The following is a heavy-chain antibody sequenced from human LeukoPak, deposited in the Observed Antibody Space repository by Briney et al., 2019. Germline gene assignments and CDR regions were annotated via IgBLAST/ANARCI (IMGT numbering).Heavy chain of an antibody. J-gene: IGHJ4*02. CDR3: AKEVGAAADYYFDS. CDR1: GFTFSSYG. D-gene: IGHD6-13*01. Sequence: QTGGSLRLSCATSGFTFSSYGMSWVRPSPGKGLEWVSAISGSGGSTYYADSVKSRFTISRDNSKNTLFLQMNSLRVEHTGVYYCAKEVGAAADYYFDSWGQGTLVTVSS. CDR2: ISGSGGST. V-gene: IGHV3-23*01.